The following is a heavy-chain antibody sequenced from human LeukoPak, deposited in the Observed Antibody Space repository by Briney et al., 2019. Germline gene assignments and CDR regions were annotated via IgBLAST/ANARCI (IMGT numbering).Heavy chain of an antibody. CDR2: IYRSGST. CDR3: ATFPLGSSGWGDY. CDR1: GGSISSSNW. J-gene: IGHJ4*02. Sequence: SGTLSLTCAVSGGSISSSNWWSWVRQPPGKGLEWIGEIYRSGSTNYNPSLKSRVTISVDKSKNQFSLKLSSVTAADTAVYYCATFPLGSSGWGDYWGQGTLVTVSS. V-gene: IGHV4-4*02. D-gene: IGHD6-19*01.